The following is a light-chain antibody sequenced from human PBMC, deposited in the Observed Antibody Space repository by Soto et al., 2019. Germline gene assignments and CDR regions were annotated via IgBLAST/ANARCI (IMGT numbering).Light chain of an antibody. CDR3: ASYTSSSSYV. CDR1: SSDVGSYDY. V-gene: IGLV2-18*02. CDR2: NVN. Sequence: SALIQPPSVSGSPGQSVTISCTGTSSDVGSYDYVSWYQQHPGTVPKPMIYNVNTQPSGVPDRFSGSKSGNTASMTISGLQAEDEADYYCASYTSSSSYVFGTGTKVTVL. J-gene: IGLJ1*01.